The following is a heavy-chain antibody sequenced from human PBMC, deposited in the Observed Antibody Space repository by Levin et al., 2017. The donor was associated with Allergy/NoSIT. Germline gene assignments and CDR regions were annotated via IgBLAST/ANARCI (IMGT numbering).Heavy chain of an antibody. J-gene: IGHJ4*02. Sequence: LSLTCAVSGFSVSYTYMSWVRQAPGKGLEWVSLIYISGSTHYTDSVKGRFTISRDNSKNMLYLQMNRLRAEDTAVYYCLRGSGSNDGRESWGQGTLVTVSS. CDR3: LRGSGSNDGRES. D-gene: IGHD1-26*01. CDR2: IYISGST. CDR1: GFSVSYTY. V-gene: IGHV3-53*01.